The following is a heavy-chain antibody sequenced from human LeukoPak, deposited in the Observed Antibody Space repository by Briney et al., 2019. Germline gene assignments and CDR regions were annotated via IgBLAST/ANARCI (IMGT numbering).Heavy chain of an antibody. D-gene: IGHD3-3*01. Sequence: SETLSLTCTVSGGSISSYYWSWIRQPPGKGLEWIGYIYYSGSTNYNPSLKSRVTISVDTSKHQFSLKLSSVTAADTAVYYCARARYDFWSGYYTGSGYFDYWGQGTLVTVSS. CDR3: ARARYDFWSGYYTGSGYFDY. V-gene: IGHV4-59*01. CDR1: GGSISSYY. CDR2: IYYSGST. J-gene: IGHJ4*02.